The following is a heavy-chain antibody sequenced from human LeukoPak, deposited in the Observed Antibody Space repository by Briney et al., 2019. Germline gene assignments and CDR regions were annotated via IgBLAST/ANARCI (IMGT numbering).Heavy chain of an antibody. CDR2: IYYSGST. Sequence: PSETLSLTCTVSGGSISSSTYYWGWIRQPPGKGLEWIGSIYYSGSTYYNPSLKSRVTISVDTSKNHFSLTLSSVTAADTAVYYCASLYCSGGSCYGDGLRWGQGTLVTVSS. CDR1: GGSISSSTYY. J-gene: IGHJ4*02. V-gene: IGHV4-39*02. D-gene: IGHD2-15*01. CDR3: ASLYCSGGSCYGDGLR.